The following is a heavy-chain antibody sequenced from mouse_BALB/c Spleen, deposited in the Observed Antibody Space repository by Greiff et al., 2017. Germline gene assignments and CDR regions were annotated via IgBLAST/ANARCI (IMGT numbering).Heavy chain of an antibody. V-gene: IGHV1-82*01. J-gene: IGHJ4*01. D-gene: IGHD1-1*01. CDR1: GYAFSSSW. CDR3: ARSIYYYGSSGAMDY. Sequence: LVESGPELVKPGASVKISCKASGYAFSSSWMNWVKQRPGQGLEWIGRIYPGDGDTNYNGKFKGKATLTADKSSSTAYMQLSSLTSVDSAVYFCARSIYYYGSSGAMDYWGQGTSVTVSS. CDR2: IYPGDGDT.